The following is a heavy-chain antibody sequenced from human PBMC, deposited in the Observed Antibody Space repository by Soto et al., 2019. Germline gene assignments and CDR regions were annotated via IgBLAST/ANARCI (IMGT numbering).Heavy chain of an antibody. D-gene: IGHD3-22*01. CDR2: TYYRSKW. CDR1: GDSVSSNSVA. Sequence: PSQTLSLTCVISGDSVSSNSVAWNWFRQSPSRGLEWLGRTYYRSKWYAVSLKSRITINPDTSKNQFSLQLNSVTPEDTAVYYCARDKDSAFEIWGQGTMVTVSS. J-gene: IGHJ3*02. CDR3: ARDKDSAFEI. V-gene: IGHV6-1*01.